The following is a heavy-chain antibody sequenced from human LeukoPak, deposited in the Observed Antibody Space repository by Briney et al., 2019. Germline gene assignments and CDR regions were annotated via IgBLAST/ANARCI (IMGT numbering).Heavy chain of an antibody. D-gene: IGHD2-2*01. V-gene: IGHV3-21*01. CDR3: ARDFMLIPPVGGYCSSTSCYGPTGLGDY. J-gene: IGHJ4*02. CDR2: ISSSSSYI. Sequence: GGSLRLSCAASGFTFSSYSMNWVRQAPGKGLEWVSSISSSSSYIYYADSVKGRFTISRDNAKNSLYLQMNSLRAEDTAVYYCARDFMLIPPVGGYCSSTSCYGPTGLGDYWGQGTLVTVSS. CDR1: GFTFSSYS.